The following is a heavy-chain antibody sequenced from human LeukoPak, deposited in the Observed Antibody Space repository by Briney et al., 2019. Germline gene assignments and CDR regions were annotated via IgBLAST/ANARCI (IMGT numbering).Heavy chain of an antibody. V-gene: IGHV3-23*01. Sequence: GGSLRLSCAASGFTFSSFAMSWVRQAPGKGLEWVSTIGGHTNSTYYADSVKGRFTISRDNSKNTLYLQMNSLRAEDTAVYYCAKDGLLWFGESIPWGQGTMVTVSS. CDR2: IGGHTNST. CDR3: AKDGLLWFGESIP. J-gene: IGHJ3*01. D-gene: IGHD3-10*01. CDR1: GFTFSSFA.